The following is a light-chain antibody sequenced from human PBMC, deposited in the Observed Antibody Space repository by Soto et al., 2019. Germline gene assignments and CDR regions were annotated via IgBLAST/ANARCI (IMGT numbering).Light chain of an antibody. CDR1: QTLSANF. CDR2: GVS. J-gene: IGKJ5*01. CDR3: HQYGSSPPVT. V-gene: IGKV3-20*01. Sequence: ENVLTQSPGTLSLSPGARATLSCRASQTLSANFLAWYQQKPGQAPKLVIYGVSSRATGIPDRFSGSGSGTDFTLTISRLEPEDFAMYYCHQYGSSPPVTFGQGTRLEIK.